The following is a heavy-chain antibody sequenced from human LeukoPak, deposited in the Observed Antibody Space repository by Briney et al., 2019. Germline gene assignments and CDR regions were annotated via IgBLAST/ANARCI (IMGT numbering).Heavy chain of an antibody. V-gene: IGHV4-39*01. Sequence: SETLSLTCTVSGGSISSGTYYWGWIRQPPGKGLEWIGSIYYSGRTYYNPSLKSRVTISVDTSENQFSLKLSSVTAADTAVYYCAIHEYSYGFYYYYYYMDVWGKGTTVTVSS. D-gene: IGHD5-18*01. CDR3: AIHEYSYGFYYYYYYMDV. CDR2: IYYSGRT. CDR1: GGSISSGTYY. J-gene: IGHJ6*03.